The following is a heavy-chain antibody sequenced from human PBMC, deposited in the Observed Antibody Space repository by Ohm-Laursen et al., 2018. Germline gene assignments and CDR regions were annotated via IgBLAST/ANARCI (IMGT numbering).Heavy chain of an antibody. CDR2: IYSGGST. CDR3: AKERRMAAAATIDY. J-gene: IGHJ4*02. CDR1: GFTVSSNY. Sequence: SLRLSCAASGFTVSSNYMSWVRQAPGKGLEWVSVIYSGGSTYYADSVKGRFTIPRDNSKSALYLQMNILRAEDTAVYYCAKERRMAAAATIDYWGQGTLVTVSS. D-gene: IGHD6-13*01. V-gene: IGHV3-66*01.